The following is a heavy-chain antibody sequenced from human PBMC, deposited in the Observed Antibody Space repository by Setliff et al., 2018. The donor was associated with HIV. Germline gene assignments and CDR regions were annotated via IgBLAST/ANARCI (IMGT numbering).Heavy chain of an antibody. D-gene: IGHD3-3*01. V-gene: IGHV3-66*02. CDR2: IYSGGNR. J-gene: IGHJ3*02. CDR1: GFTVSGNY. Sequence: GGSLRLSCAASGFTVSGNYLNWVRQAPGKGLEWVSVIYSGGNRNYADSVKGRFTISRDISKNTLYLQMNSLTSEDTAVYYCARDRDYDFWSGYYSNDAFDIWGQGTTVTVSS. CDR3: ARDRDYDFWSGYYSNDAFDI.